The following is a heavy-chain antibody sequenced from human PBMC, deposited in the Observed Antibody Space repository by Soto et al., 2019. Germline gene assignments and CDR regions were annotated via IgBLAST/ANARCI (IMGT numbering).Heavy chain of an antibody. CDR1: GFTFNNYA. Sequence: PGGSLRLSCAASGFTFNNYAMNWVRQAPGKGLEWVATISGTGGSTYYADSVKGRFTISRDNSKNTLYFQMNSLRVEDTAVYYCAKDRLGGNFDYWGQGTQVTVSS. CDR3: AKDRLGGNFDY. J-gene: IGHJ4*02. V-gene: IGHV3-23*01. CDR2: ISGTGGST.